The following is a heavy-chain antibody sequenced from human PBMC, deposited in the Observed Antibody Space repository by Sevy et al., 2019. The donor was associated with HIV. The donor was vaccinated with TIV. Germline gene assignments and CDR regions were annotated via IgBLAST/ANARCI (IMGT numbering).Heavy chain of an antibody. CDR2: FDPEDGET. Sequence: ASVKVSCKVSGYTLSELSMYWVRQAPGKGLEWMGGFDPEDGETIYAQKFQGRVTMTEDTSTDTAYMELSSLRSEDTAVYYCATLEYFYDTSGYSSVDYWGQGTLVTVSS. V-gene: IGHV1-24*01. CDR3: ATLEYFYDTSGYSSVDY. CDR1: GYTLSELS. J-gene: IGHJ4*02. D-gene: IGHD3-22*01.